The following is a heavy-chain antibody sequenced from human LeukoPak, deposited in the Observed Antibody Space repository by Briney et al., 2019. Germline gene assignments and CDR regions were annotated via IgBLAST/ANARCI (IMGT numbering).Heavy chain of an antibody. V-gene: IGHV3-30*01. CDR3: ARDVSSGWYLTDY. Sequence: GGSLRLSCAASGFTFSSYAMHWVRQAPGKGLEWVAVISYDGSNKYYADSVKGRFTISRDNSKNTLYLQMNSLRAEDTAVYYCARDVSSGWYLTDYWGQGTLVTASS. D-gene: IGHD6-19*01. J-gene: IGHJ4*02. CDR1: GFTFSSYA. CDR2: ISYDGSNK.